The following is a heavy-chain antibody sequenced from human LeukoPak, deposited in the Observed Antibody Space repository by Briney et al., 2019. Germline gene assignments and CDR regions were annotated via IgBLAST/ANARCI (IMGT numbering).Heavy chain of an antibody. CDR3: ARTGWGEKVFDY. CDR1: GGSISSSSYY. V-gene: IGHV4-39*07. Sequence: SETLSLTCTVSGGSISSSSYYWGWIRQPPGKGLEWIGSIYYSGSTYYNPSLKSRVTISVDTSKNQFSLKLSSVTAADTAVYYCARTGWGEKVFDYWGQGTLVTVSS. J-gene: IGHJ4*02. D-gene: IGHD3-16*01. CDR2: IYYSGST.